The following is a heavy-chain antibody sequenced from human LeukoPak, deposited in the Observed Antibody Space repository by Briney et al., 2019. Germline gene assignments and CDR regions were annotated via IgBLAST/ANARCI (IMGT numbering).Heavy chain of an antibody. D-gene: IGHD3-22*01. V-gene: IGHV3-7*01. J-gene: IGHJ4*02. CDR3: ARDWDDSSGYPFDY. CDR1: GFTFSSYW. CDR2: IKQDGSEK. Sequence: GGSRSLSCEAPGFTFSSYWMIWVRKPPGKGLGWVANIKQDGSEKYYVDSVKGRFTISRDNAKNSLYLQMNSLRAEDTAVYYCARDWDDSSGYPFDYWGQGTLVTVSS.